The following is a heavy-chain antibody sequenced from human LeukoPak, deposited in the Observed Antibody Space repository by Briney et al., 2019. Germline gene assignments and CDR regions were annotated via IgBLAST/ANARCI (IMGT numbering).Heavy chain of an antibody. V-gene: IGHV1-69*06. CDR2: IIPIFGTA. J-gene: IGHJ2*01. CDR3: TSVAGTIGARWYFDL. Sequence: GASVKVSCKASGGTFSSYAISWVRQAPGQGLEWMGGIIPIFGTANYAQKFQGRVTITADKSTGTAYMELSSLRSEDTAVYYCTSVAGTIGARWYFDLWGRGTLVTVSS. CDR1: GGTFSSYA. D-gene: IGHD6-19*01.